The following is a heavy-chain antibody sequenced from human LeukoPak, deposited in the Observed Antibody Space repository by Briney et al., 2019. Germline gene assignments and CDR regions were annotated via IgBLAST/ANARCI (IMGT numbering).Heavy chain of an antibody. J-gene: IGHJ4*02. CDR3: AREGDYGDYVAPIDY. CDR2: ISAYNGNT. Sequence: ASVKVSCKASGYTFTSYGISWVRQAPGQGLEWMGWISAYNGNTNYAQKLQGRVTMTTDTSTSTAYMELRSLRSDDTAVYYCAREGDYGDYVAPIDYWGQGTLVTVSS. V-gene: IGHV1-18*01. D-gene: IGHD4-17*01. CDR1: GYTFTSYG.